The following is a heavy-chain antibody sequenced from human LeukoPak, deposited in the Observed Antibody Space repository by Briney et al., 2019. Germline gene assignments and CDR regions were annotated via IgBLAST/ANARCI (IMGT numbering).Heavy chain of an antibody. J-gene: IGHJ5*02. CDR1: GGSFSGYY. V-gene: IGHV4-34*01. Sequence: SETLSLTCAVYGGSFSGYYWSWIRQPPGKGLEWIGEINHSGSTNYNPSLKSRVTISVDTSKNQFSLKLSSVTAADTAVYYCAGGGRFLEWLLRGANWFDPWGQGTLVTVSS. CDR3: AGGGRFLEWLLRGANWFDP. CDR2: INHSGST. D-gene: IGHD3-3*01.